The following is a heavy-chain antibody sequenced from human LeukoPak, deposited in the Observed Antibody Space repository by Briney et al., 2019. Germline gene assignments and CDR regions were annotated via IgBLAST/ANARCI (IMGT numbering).Heavy chain of an antibody. J-gene: IGHJ3*02. V-gene: IGHV1-69*11. D-gene: IGHD6-19*01. CDR3: ARDRQLRNDAFDI. CDR1: GGTFNIFG. Sequence: SVKVSCKTSGGTFNIFGITWVRRAPGQGLEWMGRIIPILGTPKYAQTFQGRVTITADESTSTAYMELSSLRSEDTAVYYCARDRQLRNDAFDIWGQGTMVTVSS. CDR2: IIPILGTP.